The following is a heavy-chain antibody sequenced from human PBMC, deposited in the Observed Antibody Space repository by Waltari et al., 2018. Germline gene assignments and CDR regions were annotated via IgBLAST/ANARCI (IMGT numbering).Heavy chain of an antibody. J-gene: IGHJ4*02. Sequence: QLQLQESGPGLVKPSETLSLTCTVSGGSISSSSYYWGWIRQPPGKGLEWIGSIYYSGSTYYNPSLKSRVTISVDTSKNQFSLKLSSVTAADTAVYYCASLRVYSSGGGGFDYWGQGTLVTVSS. CDR3: ASLRVYSSGGGGFDY. D-gene: IGHD6-19*01. V-gene: IGHV4-39*01. CDR2: IYYSGST. CDR1: GGSISSSSYY.